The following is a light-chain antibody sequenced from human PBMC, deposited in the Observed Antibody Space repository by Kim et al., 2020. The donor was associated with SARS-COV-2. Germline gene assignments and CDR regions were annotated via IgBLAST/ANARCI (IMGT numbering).Light chain of an antibody. J-gene: IGLJ1*01. CDR2: GKN. V-gene: IGLV3-19*01. CDR1: KLRRYY. CDR3: NSRDSSGNHYV. Sequence: LGQTVRITCQGDKLRRYYASWYQQKPGQAPVLVIYGKNNRPSGIPDRFSGSSSGNTASLTITGAQAEDEADYYCNSRDSSGNHYVFGTGTKVTVL.